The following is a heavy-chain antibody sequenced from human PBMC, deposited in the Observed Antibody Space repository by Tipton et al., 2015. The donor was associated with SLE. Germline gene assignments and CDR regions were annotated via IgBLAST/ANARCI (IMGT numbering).Heavy chain of an antibody. J-gene: IGHJ4*02. CDR1: GFTFRSYE. Sequence: SLRLSCAASGFTFRSYEMNWVRQAPGKGLEWVSYISSSGSTIYYADSVKGRFTISRDNAKNSLYLQMNSLRAEDTAVYYCARDQSGYDFDYWGQGTLVTVSS. CDR2: ISSSGSTI. V-gene: IGHV3-48*03. CDR3: ARDQSGYDFDY. D-gene: IGHD5-12*01.